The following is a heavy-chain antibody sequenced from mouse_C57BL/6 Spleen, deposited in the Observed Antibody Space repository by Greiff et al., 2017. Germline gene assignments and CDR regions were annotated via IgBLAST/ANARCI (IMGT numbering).Heavy chain of an antibody. Sequence: QVQLQQSGPELVKPGASVKISCKASGYAFSSSWMNWVKQRPGKGLEWIGRIYPGDGDTNYNGKFKGKATLTADKSSSTAYMQLSSLTSEDSAVXFCARVDYGYGHYYAMDYWGQGTSVTVSS. V-gene: IGHV1-82*01. CDR3: ARVDYGYGHYYAMDY. CDR1: GYAFSSSW. D-gene: IGHD2-2*01. J-gene: IGHJ4*01. CDR2: IYPGDGDT.